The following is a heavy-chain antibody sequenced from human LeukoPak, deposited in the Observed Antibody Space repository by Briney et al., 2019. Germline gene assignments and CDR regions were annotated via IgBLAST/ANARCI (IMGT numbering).Heavy chain of an antibody. CDR2: IYYSGST. V-gene: IGHV4-39*07. CDR3: ARVPRYCSSTSCYWFDP. J-gene: IGHJ5*02. D-gene: IGHD2-2*01. CDR1: GGSISSSSYY. Sequence: SETLSLTCTVSGGSISSSSYYWGWIRQPPGKGLEWIGSIYYSGSTYYNPSLKSRVTISVDTSKNQFSLKLSSVTAADTAVYYCARVPRYCSSTSCYWFDPWGQGTLVTVSS.